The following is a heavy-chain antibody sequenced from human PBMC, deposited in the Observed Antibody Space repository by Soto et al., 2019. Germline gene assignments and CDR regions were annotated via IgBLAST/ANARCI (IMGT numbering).Heavy chain of an antibody. V-gene: IGHV3-53*01. J-gene: IGHJ3*02. Sequence: PGGSLRLSCAASGFTVSNNYMSWVRQGPGKGLEWVSTIYRGDSTYYADSVKGRFTISRDNSKNTLYLLMNSLRTEDTAVYYCARIPHSSSWYLDAFDIWGQGTMVTVSS. CDR1: GFTVSNNY. D-gene: IGHD6-13*01. CDR3: ARIPHSSSWYLDAFDI. CDR2: IYRGDST.